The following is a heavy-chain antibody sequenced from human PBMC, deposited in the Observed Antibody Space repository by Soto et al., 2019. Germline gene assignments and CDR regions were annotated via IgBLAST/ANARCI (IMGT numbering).Heavy chain of an antibody. D-gene: IGHD3-10*01. CDR3: AGVPWFRGMDV. J-gene: IGHJ6*01. V-gene: IGHV6-1*01. Sequence: SQTLSLTCAISGDSVSSDSAAWIWIRQSPSRGLEWLGGTYYRSKWSNDYAVSVKSRISIDPDTSKNQFSLQLYSMTPEDTAVYYCAGVPWFRGMDVWGQGTPVTVSS. CDR1: GDSVSSDSAA. CDR2: TYYRSKWSN.